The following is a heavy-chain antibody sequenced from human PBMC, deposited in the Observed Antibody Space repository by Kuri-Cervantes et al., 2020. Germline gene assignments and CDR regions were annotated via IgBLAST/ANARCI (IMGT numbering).Heavy chain of an antibody. CDR3: ARVFVEAAASTQTFDP. D-gene: IGHD6-13*01. Sequence: GSLRLSCAVYGGSFSGYYWSWIRQPPGKGLEWIGEINHSGSTNYNPSLKSRVTISVDTSKNQFSLKLSSMTAADTAVYYCARVFVEAAASTQTFDPWGQGTLVTVSS. J-gene: IGHJ5*02. CDR2: INHSGST. CDR1: GGSFSGYY. V-gene: IGHV4-34*01.